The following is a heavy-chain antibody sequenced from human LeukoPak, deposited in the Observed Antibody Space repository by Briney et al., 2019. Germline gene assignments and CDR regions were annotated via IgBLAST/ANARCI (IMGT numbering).Heavy chain of an antibody. CDR3: ARGFWSRYFDY. CDR2: IYYSGST. D-gene: IGHD2-8*02. CDR1: GGSISSYY. J-gene: IGHJ4*02. Sequence: SETLSLTCTVSGGSISSYYWSWIRQPPGKGLEWIGYIYYSGSTNYNPSLKSRVTISVDTPKNQFSLKLSSVTAADTAVYYCARGFWSRYFDYWGQGTLVTVSS. V-gene: IGHV4-59*01.